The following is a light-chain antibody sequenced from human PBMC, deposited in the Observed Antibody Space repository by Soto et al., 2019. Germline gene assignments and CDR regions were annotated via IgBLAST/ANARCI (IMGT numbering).Light chain of an antibody. V-gene: IGLV2-14*01. CDR3: SSYTSSSTRVV. Sequence: QSVLTQPASVSGSPGQSITISCTGTSSDGGGYNYVSWYQQHPGKAPKLMIYDVSNRPSGVSNRFSGSKSGNTASLTISGLQAEDEADYYCSSYTSSSTRVVFGGGTKVTVL. CDR2: DVS. J-gene: IGLJ2*01. CDR1: SSDGGGYNY.